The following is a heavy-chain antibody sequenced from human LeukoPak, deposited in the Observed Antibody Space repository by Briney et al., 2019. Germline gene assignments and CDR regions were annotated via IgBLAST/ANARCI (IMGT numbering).Heavy chain of an antibody. J-gene: IGHJ3*02. CDR2: ISGSGGST. V-gene: IGHV3-23*01. D-gene: IGHD3-22*01. Sequence: SWVRQAPGKGLEWVSAISGSGGSTYYADSVKGRFTISRDNSKNTLYLQMNSLRAEDTAVYYCAKGTDYDSSGYYFGWAFDIWGQGTMVTVSS. CDR3: AKGTDYDSSGYYFGWAFDI.